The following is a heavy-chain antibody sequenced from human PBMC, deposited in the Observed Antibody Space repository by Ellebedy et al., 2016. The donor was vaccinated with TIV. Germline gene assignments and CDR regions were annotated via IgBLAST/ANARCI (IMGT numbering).Heavy chain of an antibody. Sequence: GESLKISCATSEFTLSDHFMDWVRQAPGKGLEWVGRIRNKANSDTTEYAASVRGRFTISRDDSKNSLYLQMNSLKIEDTAVYYCARDISGIYGSYWGQGTLVTVSS. CDR3: ARDISGIYGSY. CDR1: EFTLSDHF. V-gene: IGHV3-72*01. CDR2: IRNKANSDTT. J-gene: IGHJ4*02. D-gene: IGHD1-26*01.